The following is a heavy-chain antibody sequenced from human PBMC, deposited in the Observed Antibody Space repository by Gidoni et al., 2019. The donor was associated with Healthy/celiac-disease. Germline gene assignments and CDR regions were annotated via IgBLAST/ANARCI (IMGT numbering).Heavy chain of an antibody. CDR3: ARAGTFSSSSGWLDP. D-gene: IGHD6-6*01. V-gene: IGHV3-9*01. CDR2: VSWNSGNT. CDR1: GFGFGGYA. Sequence: EVQLVESGGGLVQPGRSLRISCAASGFGFGGYAMHWVRQVPGKGLECVSGVSWNSGNTAYADSVKGRFTISRDNAKNSLFLQMDSLRGEDTALYFCARAGTFSSSSGWLDPWGQGTLVTVSS. J-gene: IGHJ5*02.